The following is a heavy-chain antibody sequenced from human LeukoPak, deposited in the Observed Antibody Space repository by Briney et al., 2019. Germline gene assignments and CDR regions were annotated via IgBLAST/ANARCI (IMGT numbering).Heavy chain of an antibody. D-gene: IGHD3-22*01. CDR2: IHPSGML. CDR1: GASFNSDDQY. V-gene: IGHV4-31*03. Sequence: MPSETLSLTCTVSGASFNSDDQYWNWIRQSPGKGLEWIGSIHPSGMLYNNPSLESRVPMPRDTSKNQFSLHLNSVTAADTAVYFCSRGLDSRKLGYWGQGILVTVSS. CDR3: SRGLDSRKLGY. J-gene: IGHJ4*02.